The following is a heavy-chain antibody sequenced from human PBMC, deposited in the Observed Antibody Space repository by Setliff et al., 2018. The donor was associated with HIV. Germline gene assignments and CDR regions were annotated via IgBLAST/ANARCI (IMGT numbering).Heavy chain of an antibody. CDR3: ARHPYVKDAFDI. J-gene: IGHJ3*02. CDR2: IYYSGST. V-gene: IGHV4-39*01. D-gene: IGHD2-21*01. CDR1: GGSFTSRSYY. Sequence: KPSETLSLTCTVSGGSFTSRSYYWGWIRQPPGKGLEWIGSIYYSGSTNYNPSLKSRVTISVDTSKKQFSLKLISVTDADTAIYYCARHPYVKDAFDIWGQGTMVTVSS.